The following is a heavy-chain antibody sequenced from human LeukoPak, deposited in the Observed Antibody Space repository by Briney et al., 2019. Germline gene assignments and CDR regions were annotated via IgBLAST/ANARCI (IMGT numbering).Heavy chain of an antibody. CDR2: IYYSGPT. V-gene: IGHV4-59*01. J-gene: IGHJ5*02. D-gene: IGHD6-19*01. Sequence: GSLRLSCAASGFTFSSYWMSWVRQAPGEGLEWIGNIYYSGPTYYNPSLKSRVTISIDTSKNQFSLKLSSVTAADTAVYYCARVRSSGWYRPWFDPWGQGTLVTVSS. CDR3: ARVRSSGWYRPWFDP. CDR1: GFTFSSYW.